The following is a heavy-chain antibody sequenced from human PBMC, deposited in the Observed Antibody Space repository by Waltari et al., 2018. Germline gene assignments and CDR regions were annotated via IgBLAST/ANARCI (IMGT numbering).Heavy chain of an antibody. V-gene: IGHV3-9*01. CDR3: VKGGWGFGAFYEQH. Sequence: EVQLVTSGGGLVQPGRSLRLACVGSGFRFADYAMYWVRQRPGKGWEGISGVGWNSGAIGYADSVRGRFSTYRDNARKSLYLQMGRLRPEDTALYYCVKGGWGFGAFYEQHWGQGIQVTVSS. D-gene: IGHD3-10*01. CDR1: GFRFADYA. J-gene: IGHJ4*02. CDR2: VGWNSGAI.